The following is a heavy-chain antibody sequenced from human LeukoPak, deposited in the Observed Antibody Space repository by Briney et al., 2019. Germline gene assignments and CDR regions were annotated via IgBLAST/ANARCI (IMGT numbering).Heavy chain of an antibody. V-gene: IGHV1-69*01. CDR1: GGTFSSYA. CDR3: AAHNYYDSSGYYYLDY. J-gene: IGHJ4*02. Sequence: SVKVSCKVSGGTFSSYAISWVRQAPGQGLEWMGGIIPIFGTANYAQKFQGRVTITADESTSTAYMELSSLRSEDTAVYYCAAHNYYDSSGYYYLDYWGQGTLVTVSS. CDR2: IIPIFGTA. D-gene: IGHD3-22*01.